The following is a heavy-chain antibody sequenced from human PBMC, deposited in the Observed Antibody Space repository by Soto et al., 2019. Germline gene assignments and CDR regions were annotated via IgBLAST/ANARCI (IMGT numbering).Heavy chain of an antibody. CDR1: GASIRSYS. Sequence: SETLSLTCNVSGASIRSYSWTWIRQPARKGLEWIGQIYASGTTKYNPSLTSRVTMSLDTSKNQFSLILTSVTAADTAVYYCARSSYLDAFDIWGQGTTVTVSS. J-gene: IGHJ3*02. CDR2: IYASGTT. CDR3: ARSSYLDAFDI. D-gene: IGHD6-6*01. V-gene: IGHV4-4*07.